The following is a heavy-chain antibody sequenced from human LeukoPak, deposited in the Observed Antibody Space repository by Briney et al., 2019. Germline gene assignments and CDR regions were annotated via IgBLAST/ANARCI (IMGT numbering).Heavy chain of an antibody. D-gene: IGHD4-17*01. CDR2: IYYSGNT. V-gene: IGHV4-59*01. Sequence: SETLSLTCAVSGGSISNYYWNWIRQPPGTTLEWIGYIYYSGNTNYNPSLKSRVTLSIDSSKNHFSLKVYSVTAADTAVYYCARSSTGTLFDYWGQGTLVTVSS. CDR1: GGSISNYY. J-gene: IGHJ4*02. CDR3: ARSSTGTLFDY.